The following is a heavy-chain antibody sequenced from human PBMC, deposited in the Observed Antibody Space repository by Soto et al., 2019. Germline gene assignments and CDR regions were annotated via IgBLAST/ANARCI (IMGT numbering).Heavy chain of an antibody. CDR3: ARPSPYCSGGTCTRDY. CDR2: FDPSDSYT. Sequence: GESLKISCKGSGYSFTSYWNSWARQMPGKGLEWMGRFDPSDSYTNYSPSFQCHVTISADKSISTAYLQWSSLKASDTAMYYCARPSPYCSGGTCTRDYWAQGTLVPVSS. J-gene: IGHJ4*02. D-gene: IGHD2-15*01. V-gene: IGHV5-10-1*01. CDR1: GYSFTSYW.